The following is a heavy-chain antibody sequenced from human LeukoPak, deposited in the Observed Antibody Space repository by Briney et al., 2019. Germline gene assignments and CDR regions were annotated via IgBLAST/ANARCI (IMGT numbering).Heavy chain of an antibody. CDR2: INPNSGGT. Sequence: ASVKVSCKASGYTFTSYDINWVRQATGQGLEWMGWINPNSGGTNYAQKFQGRVTMTRDTSISTAYMELSRLRSDDTAVYYCARERGRITMVRGVLGYWGQGTLVTVSS. CDR1: GYTFTSYD. V-gene: IGHV1-2*02. J-gene: IGHJ4*02. CDR3: ARERGRITMVRGVLGY. D-gene: IGHD3-10*01.